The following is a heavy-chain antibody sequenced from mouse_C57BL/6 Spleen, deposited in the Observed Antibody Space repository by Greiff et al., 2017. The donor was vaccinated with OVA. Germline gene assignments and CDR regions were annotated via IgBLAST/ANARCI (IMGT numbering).Heavy chain of an antibody. Sequence: QVQLKQPGAELVKPGASVKVSCKASGYTFTSYWMHWVKQRPGQGLEWIGRIHPSDSDTNYNQKFKGKATLTVDKSSSTAYMQLSSLTSEDSAVYYCAIYGSSPRGDYAMDYWGQGTSVTVSS. J-gene: IGHJ4*01. V-gene: IGHV1-74*01. D-gene: IGHD1-1*01. CDR3: AIYGSSPRGDYAMDY. CDR1: GYTFTSYW. CDR2: IHPSDSDT.